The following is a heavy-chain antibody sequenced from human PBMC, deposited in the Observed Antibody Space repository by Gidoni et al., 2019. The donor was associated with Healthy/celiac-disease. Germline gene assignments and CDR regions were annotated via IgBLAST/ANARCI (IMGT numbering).Heavy chain of an antibody. J-gene: IGHJ4*02. V-gene: IGHV3-43*01. CDR2: ISWDGGST. D-gene: IGHD3-10*01. Sequence: EVQLVESGGVVVQPGGSVRLSCAASGFTFDDYTMHWVRQAPGKGLELVSLISWDGGSTYYADSVKGRFTISRDNSKNSLYLQMNSLRTEDTALYYCAKGTLSSGSSLYFDYWGQGTLVTVSS. CDR3: AKGTLSSGSSLYFDY. CDR1: GFTFDDYT.